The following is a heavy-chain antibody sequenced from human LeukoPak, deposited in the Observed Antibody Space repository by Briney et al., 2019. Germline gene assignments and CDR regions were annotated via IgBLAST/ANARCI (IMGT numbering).Heavy chain of an antibody. CDR1: GGSFSGYY. Sequence: SETLSLTCAVYGGSFSGYYWSWIRQPPGKGLEWIGEINHSGSTNYNPSLKSRVTISVDTSKNQFSLKLSSVTAADTAVYYCARAGFFSFSVLIDYWGQGTLVTVSS. V-gene: IGHV4-34*01. CDR2: INHSGST. CDR3: ARAGFFSFSVLIDY. D-gene: IGHD3-16*01. J-gene: IGHJ4*02.